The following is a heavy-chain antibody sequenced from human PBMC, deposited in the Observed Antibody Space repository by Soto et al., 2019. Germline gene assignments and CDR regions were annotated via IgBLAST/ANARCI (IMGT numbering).Heavy chain of an antibody. CDR2: IYYSGST. V-gene: IGHV4-39*01. D-gene: IGHD2-8*01. Sequence: KPSETLSLTCTVSGGSISSSSYYWGWIRQPPGKGLEWIGSIYYSGSTYYNPSLKSRVTISVDTSKNQFSLKLSSVTAADTAVYYCARNVLVYARYNWFDPWGQGTLVTVSS. CDR1: GGSISSSSYY. J-gene: IGHJ5*02. CDR3: ARNVLVYARYNWFDP.